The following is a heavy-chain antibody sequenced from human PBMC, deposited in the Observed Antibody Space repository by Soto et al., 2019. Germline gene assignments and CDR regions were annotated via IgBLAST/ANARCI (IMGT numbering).Heavy chain of an antibody. CDR2: ISAYNGNT. V-gene: IGHV1-18*01. Sequence: ASVEVSCKASGYTFTSYGISWVRQAPGQGLEWMGWISAYNGNTNYAQKLQGRVTMTTDTSTSTAYMELRSLRSDDTAVYYCARDYSSGWYKDAFDIWGQGTMVTVSS. J-gene: IGHJ3*02. CDR3: ARDYSSGWYKDAFDI. CDR1: GYTFTSYG. D-gene: IGHD6-19*01.